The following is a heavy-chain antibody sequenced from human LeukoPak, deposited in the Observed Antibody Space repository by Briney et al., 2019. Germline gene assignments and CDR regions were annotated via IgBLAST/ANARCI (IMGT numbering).Heavy chain of an antibody. V-gene: IGHV4-34*01. CDR2: INHSGST. J-gene: IGHJ4*02. CDR3: ARHRRSGKAPAGHYFDY. Sequence: GSLRLSCAASGFTFSSYWMSWIRQPPGKGLEWIGEINHSGSTNYNPSLKSRVTISVDTSKNQFSLKLSSVTAADTAVYYCARHRRSGKAPAGHYFDYWGQGTLVTVSS. CDR1: GFTFSSYW. D-gene: IGHD2-2*01.